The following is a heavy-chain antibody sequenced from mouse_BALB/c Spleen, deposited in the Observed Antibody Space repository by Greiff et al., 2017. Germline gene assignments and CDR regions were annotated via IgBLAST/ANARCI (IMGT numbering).Heavy chain of an antibody. CDR2: IWTGGGT. CDR1: GFSLTSYD. V-gene: IGHV2-9-2*01. Sequence: LVESGPGLVAPSQSLSITCTVSGFSLTSYDISWIRQPPGKGLEWLGVIWTGGGTNYNSAFMSRLSISKDNSKSQVFLKMNSLQTDDTAIYYCVRDDYGSSWAYWGQGTLVTVSA. J-gene: IGHJ3*01. CDR3: VRDDYGSSWAY. D-gene: IGHD1-1*01.